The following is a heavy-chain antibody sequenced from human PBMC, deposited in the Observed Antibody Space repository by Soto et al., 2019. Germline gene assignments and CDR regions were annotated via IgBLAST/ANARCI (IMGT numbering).Heavy chain of an antibody. CDR2: ISSVSSTI. CDR3: ARDLYGDYIFDY. D-gene: IGHD4-17*01. CDR1: GFTFSSYS. Sequence: GGSLRLSCAASGFTFSSYSMNWVRQAPGKGLEWVSYISSVSSTIYYADSVKGRFTISRDNAKNSLYLQMNSLRAEDTAVYYCARDLYGDYIFDYWGQGTLVTVPQ. V-gene: IGHV3-48*01. J-gene: IGHJ4*02.